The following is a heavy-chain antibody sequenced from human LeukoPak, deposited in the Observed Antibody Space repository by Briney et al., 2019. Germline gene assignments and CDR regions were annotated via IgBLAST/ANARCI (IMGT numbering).Heavy chain of an antibody. V-gene: IGHV1-8*01. Sequence: ASVKVSCKTSGYTSTSYDINWVRQATGQGLEWMGWMNPNSGNTAYAPKFQGRVTMTRDTSISTAYMELSSLRSEDTAVYYCARGGTLVQGITVLYGMDVWGQGTTVTVSS. CDR3: ARGGTLVQGITVLYGMDV. J-gene: IGHJ6*02. D-gene: IGHD3-10*01. CDR1: GYTSTSYD. CDR2: MNPNSGNT.